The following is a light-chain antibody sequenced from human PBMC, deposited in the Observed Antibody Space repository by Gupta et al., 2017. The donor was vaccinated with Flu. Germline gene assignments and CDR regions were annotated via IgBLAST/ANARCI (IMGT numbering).Light chain of an antibody. J-gene: IGKJ1*01. Sequence: PSSLSAPVGDSVTITCRGKQVISSYLNWYQQKPGKAPKLLIYAASSLQSGVPSRFSGSGSGTDFTLTISRLEPEDFATYYCQQSDSTPGTFGQGTKLEIK. V-gene: IGKV1-39*01. CDR1: QVISSY. CDR2: AAS. CDR3: QQSDSTPGT.